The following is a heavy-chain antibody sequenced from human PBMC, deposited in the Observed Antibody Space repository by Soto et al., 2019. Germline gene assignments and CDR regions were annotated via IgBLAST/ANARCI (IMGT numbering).Heavy chain of an antibody. V-gene: IGHV3-11*01. D-gene: IGHD3-10*01. Sequence: VQLVESGGGLVKPGGSLRLSCAASGLTFSDSYLNWIRHAPGKGLEWLAYISSTGSSIFYAGSVKGRFTISRDNAKNSLYLQMNSLRPEDTAMYYCARVRFGEWGYAMDVWGQGTTVTVSS. J-gene: IGHJ6*02. CDR1: GLTFSDSY. CDR3: ARVRFGEWGYAMDV. CDR2: ISSTGSSI.